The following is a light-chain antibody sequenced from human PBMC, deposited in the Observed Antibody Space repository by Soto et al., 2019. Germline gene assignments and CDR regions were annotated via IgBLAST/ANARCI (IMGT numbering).Light chain of an antibody. CDR3: HQLSNCPLT. Sequence: EVVLTQSPATLSLSPGERATLSCRASQSVTKYLAWYQQKPGQALRLLIYDVSKRATGIPARFSGSGSETDFTLTISSLEPGDFAVYYCHQLSNCPLTFGGGTKLEIK. V-gene: IGKV3-11*01. CDR2: DVS. J-gene: IGKJ4*01. CDR1: QSVTKY.